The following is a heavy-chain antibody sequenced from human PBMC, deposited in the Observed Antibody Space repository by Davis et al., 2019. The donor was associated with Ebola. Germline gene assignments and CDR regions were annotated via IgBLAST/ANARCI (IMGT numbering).Heavy chain of an antibody. CDR2: ITGPGSTT. CDR3: ARFSGMDV. V-gene: IGHV3-23*01. CDR1: GFTFTRHA. J-gene: IGHJ6*04. D-gene: IGHD3-10*01. Sequence: GESLKISCAASGFTFTRHAMSWVRQAPGKGLEWVSAITGPGSTTYYADSVKGRFTISRDNSKNTLYLQMNSLRAEDTAVYYCARFSGMDVWGKGTTVTVSS.